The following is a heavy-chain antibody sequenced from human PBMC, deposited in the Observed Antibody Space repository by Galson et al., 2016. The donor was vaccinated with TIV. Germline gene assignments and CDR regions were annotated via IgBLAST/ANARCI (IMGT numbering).Heavy chain of an antibody. J-gene: IGHJ3*02. Sequence: SLRLSCAASGLTVSSNYMTWVRQAPGKGLESVSVIYSGGSTYYIDSVKGRFTISRDTSKNTLYLQMNSLRVEDTAVYYCASPQAAAGIDAFDIWGQGTMVIVSS. CDR1: GLTVSSNY. CDR3: ASPQAAAGIDAFDI. V-gene: IGHV3-53*05. CDR2: IYSGGST. D-gene: IGHD6-13*01.